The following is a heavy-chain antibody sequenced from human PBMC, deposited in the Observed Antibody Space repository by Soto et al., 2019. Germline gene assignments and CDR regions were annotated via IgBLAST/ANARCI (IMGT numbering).Heavy chain of an antibody. CDR1: GGSISSGDYY. CDR2: IYYSGST. J-gene: IGHJ4*02. V-gene: IGHV4-30-4*01. D-gene: IGHD5-18*01. CDR3: ARVQGGGGAMVHNY. Sequence: SETLSLTCTVSGGSISSGDYYWSWIRQPPGKGLEWIGHIYYSGSTYYNPSLKSRVTISVDTSKNQFSLKLSSVTAADTAVYYCARVQGGGGAMVHNYWGQGTLVTVSS.